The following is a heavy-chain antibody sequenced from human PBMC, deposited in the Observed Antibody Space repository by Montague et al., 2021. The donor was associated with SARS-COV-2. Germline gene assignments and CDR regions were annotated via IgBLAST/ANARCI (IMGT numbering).Heavy chain of an antibody. V-gene: IGHV4-34*01. CDR1: GGSFSNYY. CDR3: ERGILSMNMAVVVLLGRIYCFDA. J-gene: IGHJ4*02. D-gene: IGHD2-15*01. CDR2: SNLRGST. Sequence: SETLSLTCAVYGGSFSNYYWSWIRQPPGKGLEWIGDSNLRGSTNYNSSPTRRVPISVDTFKNQYYLKLNSVTAADTAVYYCERGILSMNMAVVVLLGRIYCFDAWGQGTLVAVSS.